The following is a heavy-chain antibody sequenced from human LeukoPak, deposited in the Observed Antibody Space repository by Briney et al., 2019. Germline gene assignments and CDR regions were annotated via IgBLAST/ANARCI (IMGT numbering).Heavy chain of an antibody. CDR2: IWHDGNNK. CDR3: ARGPGFSVYASAIDH. J-gene: IGHJ4*02. Sequence: PGGSLRLSCAASGFTFSSYGMHWVRQAPGKGLEWAAVIWHDGNNKYYADSVKGRFTISRDNSKNTLYLQMNSLRAEDTAVYYCARGPGFSVYASAIDHWGQGTLVTVSS. V-gene: IGHV3-33*01. D-gene: IGHD2-8*01. CDR1: GFTFSSYG.